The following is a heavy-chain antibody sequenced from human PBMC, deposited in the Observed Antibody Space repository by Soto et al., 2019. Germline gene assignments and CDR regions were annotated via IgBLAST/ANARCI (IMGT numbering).Heavy chain of an antibody. CDR1: GGSFSGYY. J-gene: IGHJ6*02. D-gene: IGHD6-6*01. Sequence: ASENLSLTYAVYGGSFSGYYWRWFRLPPGKGLEGIGEINHSGSSNYSPPLKSRVTISVDTSKNQFSLKLSSVTAQDPAVYYCARGNPNLAASVGGVYYGMDVWGQGTTVT. CDR3: ARGNPNLAASVGGVYYGMDV. CDR2: INHSGSS. V-gene: IGHV4-34*01.